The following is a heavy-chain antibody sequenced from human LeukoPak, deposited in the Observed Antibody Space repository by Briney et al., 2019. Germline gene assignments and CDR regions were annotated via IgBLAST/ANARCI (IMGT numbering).Heavy chain of an antibody. CDR2: IYYSGST. CDR3: ARSHGDFGY. J-gene: IGHJ4*02. D-gene: IGHD3-16*01. Sequence: KPSETLSLTCTVSGGSISSYYWSWIRQPPGKGLEWIGYIYYSGSTNYNPSLKSRVTISVDTSKNQFSLKLSSVTAADTAVYYCARSHGDFGYWGQGTLVTVS. V-gene: IGHV4-59*01. CDR1: GGSISSYY.